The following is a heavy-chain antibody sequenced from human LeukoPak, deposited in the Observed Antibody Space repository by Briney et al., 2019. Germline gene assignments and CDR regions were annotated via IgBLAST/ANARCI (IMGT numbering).Heavy chain of an antibody. Sequence: SETLSLTCTVSGGSISSYCWSWIRQSAAKGLESIGRICPSDITNYNPSLKSRVTISLDTSKNQFSLRLTSVTAADAAVYYCVGDTEAGNWFDPWGQGTLVTVSS. D-gene: IGHD6-13*01. CDR1: GGSISSYC. CDR2: ICPSDIT. J-gene: IGHJ5*02. V-gene: IGHV4-4*07. CDR3: VGDTEAGNWFDP.